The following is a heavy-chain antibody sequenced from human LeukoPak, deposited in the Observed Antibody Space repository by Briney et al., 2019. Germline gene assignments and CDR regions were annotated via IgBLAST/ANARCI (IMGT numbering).Heavy chain of an antibody. Sequence: GRSLRLSCVASGFTFTGHSMHWVRQAPGKGLEWVAVVAHDEKTIFYADSLKGRFTISRDNAKNSLYLQMNSLRAEDTALYYCARGGLTIFGVVNYMDVWGKGTTVTVSS. V-gene: IGHV3-30*04. J-gene: IGHJ6*03. D-gene: IGHD3-3*01. CDR1: GFTFTGHS. CDR2: VAHDEKTI. CDR3: ARGGLTIFGVVNYMDV.